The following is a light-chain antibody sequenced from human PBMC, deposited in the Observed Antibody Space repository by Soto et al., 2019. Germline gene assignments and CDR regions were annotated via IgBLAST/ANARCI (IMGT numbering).Light chain of an antibody. CDR3: QQTSAFPRT. CDR1: RDISNS. CDR2: GAS. V-gene: IGKV1-12*01. Sequence: DIQMTQSPSSVSASVGDRLTITCRASRDISNSLAWYQQTPGKAPKLLLRGASSLHRGVPSRFXXXGAGTEFTLTISSLQPEDFATYYCQQTSAFPRTFGQGTKVDIK. J-gene: IGKJ1*01.